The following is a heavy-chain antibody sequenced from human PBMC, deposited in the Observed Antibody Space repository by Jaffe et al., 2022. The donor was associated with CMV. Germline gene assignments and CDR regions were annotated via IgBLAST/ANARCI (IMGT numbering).Heavy chain of an antibody. J-gene: IGHJ4*02. V-gene: IGHV3-33*08. CDR3: ARDQAVAGAPLFDY. D-gene: IGHD6-19*01. CDR1: GFTFSSYG. CDR2: IWYDGSNK. Sequence: QVQLVESGGGVVQPGRSLRLSCAASGFTFSSYGMHWVRQAPGKGLEWVAVIWYDGSNKYYADSVKGRFTISRDNSKNTLYLQMNSLRAEDTAVYYCARDQAVAGAPLFDYWGQGTLVTVSS.